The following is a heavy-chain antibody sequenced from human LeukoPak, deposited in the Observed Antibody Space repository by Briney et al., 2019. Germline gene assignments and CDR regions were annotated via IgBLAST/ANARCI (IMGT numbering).Heavy chain of an antibody. CDR3: ARGRGPNWFDP. V-gene: IGHV4-34*01. CDR1: GGSFSGYY. CDR2: INHSGST. J-gene: IGHJ5*02. Sequence: PSETLSLTCAVYGGSFSGYYWSWIRQPPGKGLEWIGEINHSGSTNYNPSLKSRVTISVDRSKNQFSLKLSSVTAADTAVYYCARGRGPNWFDPWGQGTLVTVSS.